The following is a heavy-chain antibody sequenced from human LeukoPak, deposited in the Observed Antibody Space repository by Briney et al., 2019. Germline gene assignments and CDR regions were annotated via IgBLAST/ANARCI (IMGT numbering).Heavy chain of an antibody. CDR2: IYYSGST. V-gene: IGHV4-59*08. CDR1: GGSISSYY. CDR3: SRHGDYYDSSDYYYFDY. J-gene: IGHJ4*02. Sequence: PSETLSLTCTISGGSISSYYWNWIRQPPGKGLEWIGYIYYSGSTNYNPSLNSRVTIAVYTSKNHFSLKLTSVSAADTAVYYCSRHGDYYDSSDYYYFDYWGQGTLVTVAS. D-gene: IGHD3-22*01.